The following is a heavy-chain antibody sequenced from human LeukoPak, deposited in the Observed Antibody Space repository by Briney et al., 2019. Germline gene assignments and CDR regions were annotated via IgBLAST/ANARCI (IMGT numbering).Heavy chain of an antibody. CDR1: GYTFTDYY. J-gene: IGHJ6*02. CDR2: INPNSGGT. V-gene: IGHV1-2*02. Sequence: GASVKVSCKASGYTFTDYYMHWVRQAPGQGLEWMGWINPNSGGTNYAQKSQGRVTMTMDTSISTAYMEVSRLRSDDTAVYYCARVRIGQQLDKYYYYAMDVWGQGTMVTVSS. D-gene: IGHD6-13*01. CDR3: ARVRIGQQLDKYYYYAMDV.